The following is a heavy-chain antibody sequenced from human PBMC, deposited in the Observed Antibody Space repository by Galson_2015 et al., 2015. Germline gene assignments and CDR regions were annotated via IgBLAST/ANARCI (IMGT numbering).Heavy chain of an antibody. CDR3: ARANYGSGRPSNWYFDL. D-gene: IGHD3-10*01. V-gene: IGHV3-13*01. J-gene: IGHJ2*01. CDR1: GFTFSFYD. Sequence: SLRLSCAASGFTFSFYDMHWVRQVTGKGLEWVSAIGTAGDTYYPGSVKGRFTISRENAKNSLYLQMNSLRAGDTAVYYCARANYGSGRPSNWYFDLSGRGTLVTVSP. CDR2: IGTAGDT.